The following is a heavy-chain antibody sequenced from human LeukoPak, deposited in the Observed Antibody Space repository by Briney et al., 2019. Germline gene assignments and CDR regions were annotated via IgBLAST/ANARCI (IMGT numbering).Heavy chain of an antibody. J-gene: IGHJ4*02. V-gene: IGHV1-8*03. CDR3: ARLTYYYDSSGYYFDY. D-gene: IGHD3-22*01. CDR1: GYTFTHYA. Sequence: ASVKVSCKASGYTFTHYAVNWVRQATGQGLEWMGWMNPNSGNTGYAQKFQGRVTITRNTSISTAYMELSSLRSEDTAVYYCARLTYYYDSSGYYFDYWGQGTLVTVSS. CDR2: MNPNSGNT.